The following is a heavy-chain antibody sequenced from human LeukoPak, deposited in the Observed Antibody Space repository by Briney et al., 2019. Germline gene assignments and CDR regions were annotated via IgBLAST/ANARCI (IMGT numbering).Heavy chain of an antibody. Sequence: GGSLRLACAASGFTLSSYDMHWVRQATEKGLEWVSAIGTAGDTYYPGSVKGRFTISRENAKNSLYLQMNSLRAGDTAVYYCARFTTPYGFDYWGQGTLVTVSS. D-gene: IGHD3-3*01. CDR2: IGTAGDT. CDR3: ARFTTPYGFDY. V-gene: IGHV3-13*01. J-gene: IGHJ4*02. CDR1: GFTLSSYD.